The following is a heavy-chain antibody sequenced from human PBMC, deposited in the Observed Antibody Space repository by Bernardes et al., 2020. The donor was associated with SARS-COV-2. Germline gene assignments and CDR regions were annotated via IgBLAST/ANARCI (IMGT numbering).Heavy chain of an antibody. CDR3: VKDNLNSGNYDVLDHDAFDI. V-gene: IGHV3-64D*06. J-gene: IGHJ3*02. D-gene: IGHD1-26*01. CDR2: ISSGGGST. CDR1: RFTFSNYP. Sequence: GGSLRLSCSASRFTFSNYPMHWVRQAPGKGLECVSAISSGGGSTYYADSVKGRFTISRDNSKNTVNLQMSSLRAEDTAVYYCVKDNLNSGNYDVLDHDAFDIWGQGTMVTVSS.